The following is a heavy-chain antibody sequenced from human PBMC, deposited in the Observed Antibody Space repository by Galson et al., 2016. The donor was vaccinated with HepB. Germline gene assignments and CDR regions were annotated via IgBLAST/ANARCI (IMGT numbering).Heavy chain of an antibody. CDR2: IAFDGTTT. CDR3: VRGGGNYAPYDY. V-gene: IGHV3-74*01. J-gene: IGHJ4*02. Sequence: SLRLSCAASGFTISRYWMHRVRQTPGKGLVWVSRIAFDGTTTTYADSVKGRFIISRDNAKNTLDLQMNSLRAEDTAVYYCVRGGGNYAPYDYWGQGTLVTASS. D-gene: IGHD4-11*01. CDR1: GFTISRYW.